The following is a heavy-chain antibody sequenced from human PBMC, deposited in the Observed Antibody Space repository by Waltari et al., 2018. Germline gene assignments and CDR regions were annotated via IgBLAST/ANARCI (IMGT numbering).Heavy chain of an antibody. CDR3: AKDPNYYVSGIYYGGFDY. V-gene: IGHV3-23*04. CDR1: GFIFYDFA. Sequence: EVQLVQSGGRLVQPGRSLSLSCSSSGFIFYDFAMTWYRQAPGKVLEWVSTISDRGGNTYYADSVKGRFTVSRDNSRNTLYLQMSTLRDEDTAVYFCAKDPNYYVSGIYYGGFDYWGQGILVTVSS. J-gene: IGHJ4*02. D-gene: IGHD3-10*01. CDR2: ISDRGGNT.